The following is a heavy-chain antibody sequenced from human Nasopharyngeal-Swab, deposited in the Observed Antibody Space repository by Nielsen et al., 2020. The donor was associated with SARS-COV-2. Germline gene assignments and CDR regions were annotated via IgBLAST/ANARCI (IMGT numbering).Heavy chain of an antibody. CDR2: IYHSGST. CDR3: ASVVDTAMVS. Sequence: SETLSLTCAVSGGSISSGGYSWSWIRQPPGKGLEWIGYIYHSGSTYYNPSLKSRVTISVDRSKNQFSLKLSSVTAADTAVYYCASVVDTAMVSWGQGTLVTVSS. CDR1: GGSISSGGYS. D-gene: IGHD5-18*01. J-gene: IGHJ4*02. V-gene: IGHV4-30-2*02.